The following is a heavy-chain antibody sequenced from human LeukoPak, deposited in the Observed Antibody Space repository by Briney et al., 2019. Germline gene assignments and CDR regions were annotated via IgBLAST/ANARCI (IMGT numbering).Heavy chain of an antibody. J-gene: IGHJ3*02. CDR1: GGTFSSYA. Sequence: SVKVSCKASGGTFSSYAISWVRQAPGQGLEWMGRIIPIFGTANYAQKFQGRATITTDESTSTAYMELSSLRSEDTAVYYCARDPPPSGSYDSRDIWGQGTMVTVSS. CDR3: ARDPPPSGSYDSRDI. V-gene: IGHV1-69*05. D-gene: IGHD1-26*01. CDR2: IIPIFGTA.